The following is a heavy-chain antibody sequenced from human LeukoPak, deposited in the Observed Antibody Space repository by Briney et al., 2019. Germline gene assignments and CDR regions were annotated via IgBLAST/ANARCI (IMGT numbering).Heavy chain of an antibody. CDR3: AKWVVVAARVRWFDH. CDR1: GFTFSSYA. J-gene: IGHJ5*02. CDR2: ISGSGGRT. V-gene: IGHV3-23*01. D-gene: IGHD2-15*01. Sequence: GGSLRLSCAASGFTFSSYAMRWVRQAPGKGLEGVEAISGSGGRTYYADSVKVPFTISRDNSKNTLYLQMNSLRAEDTAVYYCAKWVVVAARVRWFDHWGQGTLVTVSS.